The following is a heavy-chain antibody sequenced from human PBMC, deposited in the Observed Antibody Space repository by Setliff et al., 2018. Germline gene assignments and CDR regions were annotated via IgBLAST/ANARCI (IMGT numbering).Heavy chain of an antibody. J-gene: IGHJ6*02. Sequence: ASVKVSCKASGYTFTSYDINWVRQATGQGLEWMGWMNPNSGNTGYAQKFQGRVTMTRNTSISTAYMDLSSLRFEDTAVYYCARDKATYYDSSGYYFTSSMDVWGQGTTVTVSS. V-gene: IGHV1-8*02. CDR2: MNPNSGNT. CDR1: GYTFTSYD. CDR3: ARDKATYYDSSGYYFTSSMDV. D-gene: IGHD3-22*01.